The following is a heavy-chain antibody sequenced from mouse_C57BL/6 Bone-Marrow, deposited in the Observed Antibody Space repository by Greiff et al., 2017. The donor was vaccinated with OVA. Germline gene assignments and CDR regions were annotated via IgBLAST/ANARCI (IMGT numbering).Heavy chain of an antibody. D-gene: IGHD1-1*01. J-gene: IGHJ4*01. CDR3: TRVPYYYGSSFWAMDY. CDR2: ISSGGDYI. V-gene: IGHV5-9-1*02. Sequence: EVKVVESGAGLVKPGGSLKLSCAASGFTFSSYAMSWVRQTPEKRLEWVAYISSGGDYIYYADTVKGRFTISRDNARNTLYLQMSSLKSEDTAMYYCTRVPYYYGSSFWAMDYWGQGTSVTVSS. CDR1: GFTFSSYA.